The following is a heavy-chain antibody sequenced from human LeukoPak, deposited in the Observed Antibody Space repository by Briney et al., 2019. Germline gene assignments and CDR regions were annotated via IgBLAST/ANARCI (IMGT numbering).Heavy chain of an antibody. V-gene: IGHV4-34*01. CDR3: ARVRPSTFMVRGPSGGYFDY. CDR2: INHGGST. J-gene: IGHJ4*02. D-gene: IGHD3-10*01. Sequence: PSETLSLTCAVYGGSFSGYYWSWIRQPAGKGLEWIGEINHGGSTNYNPSLKSRVTISVDTSKNQFSLKLSSVTAADTAVYYCARVRPSTFMVRGPSGGYFDYWGQGTLVTVSS. CDR1: GGSFSGYY.